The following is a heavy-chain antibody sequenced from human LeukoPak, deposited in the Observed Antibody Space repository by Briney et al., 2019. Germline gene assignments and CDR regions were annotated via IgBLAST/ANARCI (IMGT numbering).Heavy chain of an antibody. CDR2: LWYDGRNK. CDR1: GFTFRNYG. V-gene: IGHV3-33*01. J-gene: IGHJ4*02. D-gene: IGHD2-8*01. CDR3: ARGLMTPNTYCDL. Sequence: GGSLRLSCAPSGFTFRNYGMHWARQAPGKGLEWVSGLWYDGRNKAYADSVKGRFTISRDNSENMLYLQMNSLRDEDTAVYYCARGLMTPNTYCDLWGQGTLVTVSS.